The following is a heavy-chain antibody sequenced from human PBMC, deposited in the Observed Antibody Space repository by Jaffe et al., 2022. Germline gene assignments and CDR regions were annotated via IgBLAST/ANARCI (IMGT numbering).Heavy chain of an antibody. CDR1: GGSISSSNW. J-gene: IGHJ4*02. CDR3: ARNIPPGMITFGGVIAFDY. D-gene: IGHD3-16*02. V-gene: IGHV4-4*02. CDR2: IYHSGST. Sequence: QVQLQESGPGLVKPSGTLSLTCAVSGGSISSSNWWSWIRQPPGKGLEWIGEIYHSGSTNYNPSLKSRVTISVDKSKNQFSLKLSSVTAADTAVYYCARNIPPGMITFGGVIAFDYWGQGTLVTVSS.